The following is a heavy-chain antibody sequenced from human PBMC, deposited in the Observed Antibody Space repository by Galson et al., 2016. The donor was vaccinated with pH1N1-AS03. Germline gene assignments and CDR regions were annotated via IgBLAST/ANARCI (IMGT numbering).Heavy chain of an antibody. D-gene: IGHD3-3*01. CDR3: AGDEGFANGINV. V-gene: IGHV3-53*05. CDR1: GXXVSSGYH. Sequence: SLRLSXXAXGXXVSSGYHMSWVRQXPGXGLEWVSVIHPGGDTXNADSVKGRFTISRDNFENMVYLQMNSLRPEDTAVYYCAGDEGFANGINVWGQGTTVTVSS. J-gene: IGHJ6*02. CDR2: IHPGGDT.